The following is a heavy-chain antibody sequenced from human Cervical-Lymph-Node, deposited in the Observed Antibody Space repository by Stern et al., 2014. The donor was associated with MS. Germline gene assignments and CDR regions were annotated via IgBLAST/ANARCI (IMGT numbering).Heavy chain of an antibody. CDR3: ARSRDYYDSSGYSYYFDY. V-gene: IGHV4-31*03. J-gene: IGHJ4*02. CDR1: GGSISSGGYY. D-gene: IGHD3-22*01. CDR2: IYYSGTT. Sequence: QVQLQESGPGLVKPSQTLSLTCTVSGGSISSGGYYWSWIRQHPGKGLEWMGYIYYSGTTYYNPSLKSRITISVDTSKNQFSLKLSSVTAADTAVYYCARSRDYYDSSGYSYYFDYRGQGNLVTVSS.